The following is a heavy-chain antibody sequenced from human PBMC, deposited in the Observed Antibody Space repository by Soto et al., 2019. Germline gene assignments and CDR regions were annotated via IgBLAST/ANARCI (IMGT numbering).Heavy chain of an antibody. V-gene: IGHV3-21*01. CDR1: GFMFSSYT. J-gene: IGHJ4*02. Sequence: GGSLRLSCTASGFMFSSYTMNWVRQAPGKGLEWVSSVSFRGDIYYADSLEGRFTISRDDAKNSLYLRMNSLRAEDTAVYYCARGCSSASCYYYWGQGTLVTVSS. D-gene: IGHD2-2*01. CDR3: ARGCSSASCYYY. CDR2: VSFRGDI.